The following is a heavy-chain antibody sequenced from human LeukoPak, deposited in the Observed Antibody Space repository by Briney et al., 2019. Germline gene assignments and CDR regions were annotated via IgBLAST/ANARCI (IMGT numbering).Heavy chain of an antibody. Sequence: PGGSLRLSCAASGFTFSSYWMHWVSQAPGKGLVWVSRINTDGSSTSYADSVKGRFTISRDNAKNTLYLQMNSLRAEDTAVYYCASEFYYYDSSGPPRRVGYYFDYWGQGTLVTVSS. D-gene: IGHD3-22*01. CDR1: GFTFSSYW. CDR3: ASEFYYYDSSGPPRRVGYYFDY. CDR2: INTDGSST. J-gene: IGHJ4*02. V-gene: IGHV3-74*01.